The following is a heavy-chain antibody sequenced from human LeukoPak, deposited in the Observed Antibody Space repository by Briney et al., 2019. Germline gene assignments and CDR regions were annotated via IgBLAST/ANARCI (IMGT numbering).Heavy chain of an antibody. CDR2: ISYDGSNK. D-gene: IGHD5/OR15-5a*01. Sequence: PGGSLRLSCAASGFTFSSYGMPWVRQAPGKGLEWVAVISYDGSNKYYADSVKGRFTISRDNSKNTLYLQMNSLRAEDTAVYYCASSLYLYYYYGMDVWGQGTTVTVSS. V-gene: IGHV3-30*03. J-gene: IGHJ6*02. CDR1: GFTFSSYG. CDR3: ASSLYLYYYYGMDV.